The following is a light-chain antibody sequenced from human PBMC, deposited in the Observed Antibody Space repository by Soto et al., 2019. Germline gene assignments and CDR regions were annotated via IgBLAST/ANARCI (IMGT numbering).Light chain of an antibody. CDR3: QTWDTGIRV. CDR2: LNSDGSH. Sequence: QSVLTQPPSASASLGASVKLTCTLSSGRSSYAIAWHQQQPERGPRYLMKLNSDGSHSKGDGIPDRFSGSSSGAERYLTISSLQSEDEADYYCQTWDTGIRVFGGGTKVTVL. J-gene: IGLJ2*01. V-gene: IGLV4-69*02. CDR1: SGRSSYA.